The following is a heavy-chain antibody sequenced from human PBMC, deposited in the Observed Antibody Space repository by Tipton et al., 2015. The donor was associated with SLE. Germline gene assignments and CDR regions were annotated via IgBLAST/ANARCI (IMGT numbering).Heavy chain of an antibody. Sequence: SLRLSCTGSGFTFSRAWMSWVRQAPGKGLEWVGRIKSEPYGETTDYGAPVKDRFTISRDDLKDTLNLDMNSLKPEDTAVYYCATDLAARPRESFFDYWGQGVLVTVSS. D-gene: IGHD6-6*01. CDR2: IKSEPYGETT. V-gene: IGHV3-15*01. CDR1: GFTFSRAW. J-gene: IGHJ4*02. CDR3: ATDLAARPRESFFDY.